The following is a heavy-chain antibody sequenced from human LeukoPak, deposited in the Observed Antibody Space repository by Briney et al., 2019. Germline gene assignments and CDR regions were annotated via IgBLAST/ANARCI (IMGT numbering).Heavy chain of an antibody. J-gene: IGHJ4*02. CDR3: VKVWGNNWGYYFDH. V-gene: IGHV3-64D*06. CDR2: ISGKGDST. CDR1: GFTFSNFA. D-gene: IGHD1-1*01. Sequence: GGSLRLSCSASGFTFSNFAIHWVRQAPGKGLEYFSAISGKGDSTYYTDAVKGRFTISRDNSKNTVYLQMSSLRPEDTAVYYCVKVWGNNWGYYFDHWGQGTLVTVSS.